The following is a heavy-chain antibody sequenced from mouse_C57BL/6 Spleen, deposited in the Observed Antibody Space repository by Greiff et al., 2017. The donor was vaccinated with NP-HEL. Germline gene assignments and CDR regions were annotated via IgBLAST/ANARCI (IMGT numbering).Heavy chain of an antibody. CDR3: AGLYYGSSYWYFDV. CDR1: GYTFTSYW. D-gene: IGHD1-1*01. V-gene: IGHV1-53*01. CDR2: INPSNGGT. J-gene: IGHJ1*03. Sequence: QVQLQQPGTELVKPGASVKLSCKASGYTFTSYWMHWVKQRPGPGLEWIGNINPSNGGTNYNEKFKSKATLTVDKSSSTAYMQLSSLTSEDSAVYYCAGLYYGSSYWYFDVWGTGTTVTVSS.